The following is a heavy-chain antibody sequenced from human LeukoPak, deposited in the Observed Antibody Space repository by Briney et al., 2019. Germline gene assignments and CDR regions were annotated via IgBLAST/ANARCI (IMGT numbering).Heavy chain of an antibody. Sequence: GASVKVSCKASGYTFTGYYMHWVRQAPGQGLEWMGWINPNSGGTNYAQKFQGRVTMTRDTSISTAYMELSRLRSDDTAVYYCARASIQLLRSVIYYMDVWGKGTTVTVSS. J-gene: IGHJ6*03. CDR3: ARASIQLLRSVIYYMDV. CDR1: GYTFTGYY. D-gene: IGHD5-18*01. V-gene: IGHV1-2*02. CDR2: INPNSGGT.